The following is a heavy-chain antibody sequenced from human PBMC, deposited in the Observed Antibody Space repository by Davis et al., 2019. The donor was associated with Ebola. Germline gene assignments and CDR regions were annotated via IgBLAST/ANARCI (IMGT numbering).Heavy chain of an antibody. Sequence: GESLKISCAASWFTFSGYAMHWLRQASGTGLEWVGRIRSKANSYATAYAASVKGRFTISRDDSKNTAYLQMNSLKTEDTAVYYCAKDRFVARSSSWYYFDYWGQGTLVTVSS. V-gene: IGHV3-73*01. CDR3: AKDRFVARSSSWYYFDY. J-gene: IGHJ4*02. CDR2: IRSKANSYAT. D-gene: IGHD6-13*01. CDR1: WFTFSGYA.